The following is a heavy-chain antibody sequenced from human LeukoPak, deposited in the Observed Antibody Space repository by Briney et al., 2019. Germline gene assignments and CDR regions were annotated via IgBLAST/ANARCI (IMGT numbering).Heavy chain of an antibody. CDR1: GFTFSGYE. CDR2: ISSSGGTI. J-gene: IGHJ4*01. D-gene: IGHD6-13*01. Sequence: PGGSLRLSCAASGFTFSGYEMNWVRQAPGKGLEWVSYISSSGGTIYYADSVKGRFTISIDNTKNSLYLQMSSLRAEDTAVYYCARDGTAAGLYFDLWGQGTLVTVSS. V-gene: IGHV3-48*03. CDR3: ARDGTAAGLYFDL.